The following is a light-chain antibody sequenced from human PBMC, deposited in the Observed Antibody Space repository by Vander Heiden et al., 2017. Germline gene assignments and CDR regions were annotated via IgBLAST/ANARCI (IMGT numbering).Light chain of an antibody. CDR1: SSDVGGYNY. Sequence: QSALTQPPSASGSPGQSVTISCTGTSSDVGGYNYVSWYHQHPGKAPKLMIYEVSKRPSGVPDRFSGSKSGNTASLTVSGLQTEDEADYYCSSYADSNNYVFGTGTKVTVL. V-gene: IGLV2-8*01. CDR2: EVS. J-gene: IGLJ1*01. CDR3: SSYADSNNYV.